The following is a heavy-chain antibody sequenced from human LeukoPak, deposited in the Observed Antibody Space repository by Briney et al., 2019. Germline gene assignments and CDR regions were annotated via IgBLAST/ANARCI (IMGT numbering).Heavy chain of an antibody. V-gene: IGHV3-23*01. D-gene: IGHD6-19*01. J-gene: IGHJ4*02. Sequence: GGSLRLSCAASGITFSSYGMSWVRQAPGKGLEWVSSISSTGGTTYYADSVKGRFTISRDNAKNSLYLQMNSLRAEDTALYYCAKDYSSGWYVDYWGQGTLVTVSS. CDR2: ISSTGGTT. CDR3: AKDYSSGWYVDY. CDR1: GITFSSYG.